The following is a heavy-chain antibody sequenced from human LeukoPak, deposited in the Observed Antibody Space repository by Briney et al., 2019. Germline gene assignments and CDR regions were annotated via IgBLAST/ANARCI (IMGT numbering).Heavy chain of an antibody. V-gene: IGHV1-46*03. Sequence: ASVEVSCKASGYTFTSYYMHWVRQAPGQGLEWMGIINPSGGSTSYAQKFQGRVTMTRDTSTSTVYMELSSLRSEDTAVYYCARDPYSDTYYDFWTGYTNTWFDPWGQGTLVTVSS. CDR1: GYTFTSYY. CDR3: ARDPYSDTYYDFWTGYTNTWFDP. CDR2: INPSGGST. D-gene: IGHD3-3*01. J-gene: IGHJ5*02.